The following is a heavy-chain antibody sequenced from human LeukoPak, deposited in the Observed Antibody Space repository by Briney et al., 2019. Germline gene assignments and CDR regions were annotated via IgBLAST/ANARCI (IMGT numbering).Heavy chain of an antibody. D-gene: IGHD6-13*01. CDR2: ISSSSSYT. J-gene: IGHJ5*02. V-gene: IGHV3-11*06. Sequence: NSGGSLRLSCAASGFTFSDYYMSWIRQAPGKRLEWVAYISSSSSYTNYADSVKGRFTISRDNAKNSLYLQMNSLRAEDTAVYYCARPPYSSSWDPGWFDPWGQGTLITVSS. CDR1: GFTFSDYY. CDR3: ARPPYSSSWDPGWFDP.